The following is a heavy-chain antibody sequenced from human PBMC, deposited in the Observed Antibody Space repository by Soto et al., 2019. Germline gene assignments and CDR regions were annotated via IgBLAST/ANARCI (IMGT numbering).Heavy chain of an antibody. V-gene: IGHV5-51*01. CDR1: GYSFTSYW. D-gene: IGHD2-21*02. J-gene: IGHJ6*02. CDR3: ARVAYCGGDCYTHYYYGMDV. Sequence: GESLKISCKGSGYSFTSYWIGWVRQMPGKGLEWMGIIYPGDSDTRYSPSFQGQVTISADKSISTAYLQWSSLKASDTAMYYCARVAYCGGDCYTHYYYGMDVWGRGTTVTVSS. CDR2: IYPGDSDT.